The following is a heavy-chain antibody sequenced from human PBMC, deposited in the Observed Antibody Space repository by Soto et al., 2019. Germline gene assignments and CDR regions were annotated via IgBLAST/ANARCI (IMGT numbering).Heavy chain of an antibody. J-gene: IGHJ4*02. Sequence: QVQLQESGPGLVKPSATLSLTCAVSGGSISSSNLWSLVRQPPGKGLEWIGEIYHSGSTNYNPSLKSRVTISVDKSKSQFYLKLSSVTAADTAVYYCASFDYGSLFDYWGQGTLVTVSS. V-gene: IGHV4-4*02. CDR3: ASFDYGSLFDY. D-gene: IGHD3-10*01. CDR1: GGSISSSNL. CDR2: IYHSGST.